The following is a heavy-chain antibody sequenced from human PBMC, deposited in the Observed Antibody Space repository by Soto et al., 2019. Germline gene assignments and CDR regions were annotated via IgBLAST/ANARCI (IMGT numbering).Heavy chain of an antibody. D-gene: IGHD6-13*01. Sequence: VRLSCAAPAFSFSRSVMQWFRQAPVTGLQWVARISHDGLYKSYVESVEGRFTISRDNSKNTVYLQMTSLRVEDTSVYYSAEDFRDRWSFDDWGPGTMVTVSS. V-gene: IGHV3-30*18. J-gene: IGHJ4*02. CDR3: AEDFRDRWSFDD. CDR1: AFSFSRSV. CDR2: ISHDGLYK.